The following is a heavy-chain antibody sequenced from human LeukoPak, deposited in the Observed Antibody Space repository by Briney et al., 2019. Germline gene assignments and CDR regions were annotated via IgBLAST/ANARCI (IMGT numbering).Heavy chain of an antibody. J-gene: IGHJ4*02. CDR2: ISGSGGNT. CDR3: ANYYSKSGFDY. D-gene: IGHD6-13*01. V-gene: IGHV3-23*01. CDR1: RFTFSSLA. Sequence: GGSLTLSCAVSRFTFSSLAMSWVSHAPGRGREWVSAISGSGGNTYYADTLKGRFTITKDNSKNTLYLQMNSLRAEDTAVYYCANYYSKSGFDYWGQGTLVTVSS.